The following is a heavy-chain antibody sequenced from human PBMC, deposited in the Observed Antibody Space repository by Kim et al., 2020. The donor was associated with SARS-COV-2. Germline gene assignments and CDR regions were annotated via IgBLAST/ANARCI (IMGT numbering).Heavy chain of an antibody. D-gene: IGHD5-18*01. CDR1: GFTFGHYS. Sequence: GGSLRLSCAASGFTFGHYSMNWVRQAPGRGLEWLASISSGGVYIYYAASVKGRFTISRDNDKSSLFLQMNSLRAEDTAVYYCAREIRYSYGFDYWGQGT. V-gene: IGHV3-21*06. CDR3: AREIRYSYGFDY. J-gene: IGHJ4*02. CDR2: ISSGGVYI.